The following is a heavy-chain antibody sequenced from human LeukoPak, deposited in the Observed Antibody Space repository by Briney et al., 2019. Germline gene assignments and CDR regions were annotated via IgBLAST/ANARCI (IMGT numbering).Heavy chain of an antibody. V-gene: IGHV3-23*01. CDR1: GFTFSSYA. D-gene: IGHD3-3*01. CDR2: ISGSGGST. Sequence: GGSLRLSCAASGFTFSSYAMSWVRQAPGKGLEWVSAISGSGGSTYYADSVKGRFTISRDNSKNTLYLQMNSMRAEDTAVYYCAKVSNFWSGYYPYYFDYWGQGTLVTVSS. J-gene: IGHJ4*02. CDR3: AKVSNFWSGYYPYYFDY.